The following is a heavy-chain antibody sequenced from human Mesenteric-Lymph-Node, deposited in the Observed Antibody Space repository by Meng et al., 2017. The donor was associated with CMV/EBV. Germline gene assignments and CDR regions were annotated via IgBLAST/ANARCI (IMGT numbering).Heavy chain of an antibody. CDR3: ARGVYYYDSSGYPIGVRYFDL. Sequence: TRYGSSWVRQANGQGIEWMGWIRAYNGNTNYAQKIQGRVTMNTDTSTSTAYMELRSLRSDDTAVYYCARGVYYYDSSGYPIGVRYFDLWGRGTLVTVSS. D-gene: IGHD3-22*01. V-gene: IGHV1-18*01. CDR1: TRYG. CDR2: IRAYNGNT. J-gene: IGHJ2*01.